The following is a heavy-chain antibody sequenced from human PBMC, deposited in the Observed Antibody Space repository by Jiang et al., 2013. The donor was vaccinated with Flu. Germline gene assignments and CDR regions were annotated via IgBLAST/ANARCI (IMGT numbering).Heavy chain of an antibody. V-gene: IGHV5-51*01. D-gene: IGHD3-16*01. CDR1: GYSFDTYW. CDR2: ILPGDSDT. J-gene: IGHJ4*02. Sequence: EVKKPGESLKISCKGSGYSFDTYWIGWVRQMPGKGLEWMGIILPGDSDTKYSPSFQGQVTISADKSTNTAYLQWSSLRASDTAMYYCARIETFRGLIYYFDYWGQGTLVTVSS. CDR3: ARIETFRGLIYYFDY.